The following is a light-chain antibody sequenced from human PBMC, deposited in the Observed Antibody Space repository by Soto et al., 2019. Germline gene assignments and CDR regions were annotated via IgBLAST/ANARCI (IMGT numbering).Light chain of an antibody. Sequence: QSVLTQPPSVSAAPGQKATMSCSGSSSNIGGNSVSWYRQLPGTAPKLLIYDDNKRPSGIPDRFSGSKSGTSATLGITGFQTGDEADYYCGSWDSSLSAYVFGTGTKVTVL. V-gene: IGLV1-51*01. CDR2: DDN. CDR1: SSNIGGNS. CDR3: GSWDSSLSAYV. J-gene: IGLJ1*01.